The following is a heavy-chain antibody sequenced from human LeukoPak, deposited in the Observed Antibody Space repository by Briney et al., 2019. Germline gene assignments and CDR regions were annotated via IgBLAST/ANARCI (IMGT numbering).Heavy chain of an antibody. CDR1: GFIFNNYW. CDR3: TRQWHTPSDY. D-gene: IGHD6-19*01. V-gene: IGHV3-74*01. CDR2: INGDGSST. J-gene: IGHJ4*02. Sequence: GGSLRLSCAASGFIFNNYWMHWVRQTPGEGPLWLSRINGDGSSTSYANSVQGRFIISRDNAKNTLYLQMNSLRAEDTAVYYCTRQWHTPSDYWGQGTLVTVSS.